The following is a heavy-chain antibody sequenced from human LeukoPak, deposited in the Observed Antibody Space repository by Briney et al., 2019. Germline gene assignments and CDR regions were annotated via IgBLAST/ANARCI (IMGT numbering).Heavy chain of an antibody. CDR2: INGDASST. D-gene: IGHD5-18*01. J-gene: IGHJ4*02. CDR1: GLTLSGYW. CDR3: ARARGNTYGYYEY. V-gene: IGHV3-74*01. Sequence: GGSLRLSCAASGLTLSGYWMHWVRQAPGKGLVWVSRINGDASSTSYADSVKGRFTISRDNAKSTLYLQMNSLRVEDTAVYYCARARGNTYGYYEYWGQGTLVTVSS.